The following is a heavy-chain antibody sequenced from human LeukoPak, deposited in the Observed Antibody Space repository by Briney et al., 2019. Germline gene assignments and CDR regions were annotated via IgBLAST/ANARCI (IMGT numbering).Heavy chain of an antibody. J-gene: IGHJ6*02. CDR2: IYTSGST. Sequence: SETLSLTCTVSGGSISSYYWSWIRQPAGKGLEWIGRIYTSGSTNYNPSLKSRVTMSVDTSKNQFSLKLSSVTAADTAVYYCARGRHCSGGSCYASYYYYYGMDVWGQGTTVTVSS. CDR1: GGSISSYY. CDR3: ARGRHCSGGSCYASYYYYYGMDV. V-gene: IGHV4-4*07. D-gene: IGHD2-15*01.